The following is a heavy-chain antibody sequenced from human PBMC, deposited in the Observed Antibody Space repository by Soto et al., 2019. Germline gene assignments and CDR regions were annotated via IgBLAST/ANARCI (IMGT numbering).Heavy chain of an antibody. V-gene: IGHV4-31*11. CDR2: IYDSGST. CDR1: GRSFSAYY. Sequence: SETLSLTCAVYGRSFSAYYWSCIRQHPGKGLEFIGYIYDSGSTYYNPSLNSRVTISVDTSRNQFSLKLSSVTAADTAVYYCARDLDTAMVSPGMDVWGQGTTVTVSS. J-gene: IGHJ6*02. CDR3: ARDLDTAMVSPGMDV. D-gene: IGHD5-18*01.